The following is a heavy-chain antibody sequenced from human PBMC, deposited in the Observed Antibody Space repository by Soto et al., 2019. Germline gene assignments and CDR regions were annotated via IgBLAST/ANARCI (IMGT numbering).Heavy chain of an antibody. CDR2: IIPIFGTA. J-gene: IGHJ4*02. D-gene: IGHD3-10*01. V-gene: IGHV1-69*12. CDR3: AGGSPPNRAGFDY. Sequence: QVQLVQSGAEVKKPGSSVKVSCKASGGTFSSYAISWVRQAPGQGLEWMGGIIPIFGTANYAQKFQGRVTITADESTRTADVERSRRRSEDPAVYYCAGGSPPNRAGFDYWGQGTLVTVSS. CDR1: GGTFSSYA.